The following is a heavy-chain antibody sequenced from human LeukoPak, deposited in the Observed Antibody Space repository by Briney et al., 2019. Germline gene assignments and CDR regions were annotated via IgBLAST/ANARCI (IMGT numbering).Heavy chain of an antibody. D-gene: IGHD1-26*01. CDR3: ARGWELILS. J-gene: IGHJ5*02. CDR1: GGSFSGYY. CDR2: INHSGST. Sequence: KPSETLSLTCAVYGGSFSGYYWSWIRQPPGKGLEWIGEINHSGSTNYNPSLKSRVTISVDTSKNQFSLKLSSVTAADTAVYYCARGWELILSWGQGTLVTVSS. V-gene: IGHV4-34*01.